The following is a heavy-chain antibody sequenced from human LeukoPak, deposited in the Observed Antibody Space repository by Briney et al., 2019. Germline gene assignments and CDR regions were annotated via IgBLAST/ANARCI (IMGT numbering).Heavy chain of an antibody. CDR1: GFIFSSSD. D-gene: IGHD1-26*01. V-gene: IGHV3-13*01. Sequence: GGSLRLSCAASGFIFSSSDMHWVRQGPGKGLDWVSAIGTAGDTYYPGSVKGRFTISRENAKNSLYLQMNSLRAGDTAVYYCVRLREGAFDIWGQGTMVTVSS. CDR3: VRLREGAFDI. CDR2: IGTAGDT. J-gene: IGHJ3*02.